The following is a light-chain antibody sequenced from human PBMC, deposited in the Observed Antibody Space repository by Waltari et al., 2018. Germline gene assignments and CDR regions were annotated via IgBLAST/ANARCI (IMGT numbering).Light chain of an antibody. CDR2: GSS. CDR3: QQYSRWPLT. CDR1: QTTYTN. J-gene: IGKJ4*01. V-gene: IGKV3-15*01. Sequence: DTVMTKSPATLSVSPGEGATLSCRASQTTYTNLAWYQQKPGQVPRLLIYGSSTRATGIPARFSGSGSGTEFTLTISSLQSEDFAVYYCQQYSRWPLTFGGGTKVEIK.